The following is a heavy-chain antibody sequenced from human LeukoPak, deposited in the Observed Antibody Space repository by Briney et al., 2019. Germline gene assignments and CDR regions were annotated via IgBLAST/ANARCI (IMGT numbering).Heavy chain of an antibody. Sequence: SETLSLTCSVSGFSISSGYYWGWIRQPPGKGLEWIGSIYHSGSTYYNPSLKSRVTISVDTSKNQFSLKLSSVTAADTAVYYCARDRSFDGIDPWGQGTLVTVSS. D-gene: IGHD3-9*01. CDR1: GFSISSGYY. CDR3: ARDRSFDGIDP. V-gene: IGHV4-38-2*02. J-gene: IGHJ5*02. CDR2: IYHSGST.